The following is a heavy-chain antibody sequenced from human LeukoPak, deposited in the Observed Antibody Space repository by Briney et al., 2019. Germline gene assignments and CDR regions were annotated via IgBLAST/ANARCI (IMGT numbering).Heavy chain of an antibody. CDR2: ISDSGLST. CDR3: AKIPDGYNFERGLSFDY. V-gene: IGHV3-23*01. CDR1: GFTFSSYA. J-gene: IGHJ4*02. Sequence: GGSLRLSCAASGFTFSSYAMHWVRQAPGKGLEWVSAISDSGLSTYYADSVKGRFTISRDNSKNTLYLQMNSLRVEDTAVYYCAKIPDGYNFERGLSFDYWGQGTLVTVSS. D-gene: IGHD5-24*01.